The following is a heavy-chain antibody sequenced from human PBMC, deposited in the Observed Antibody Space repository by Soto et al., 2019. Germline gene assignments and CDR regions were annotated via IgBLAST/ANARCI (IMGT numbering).Heavy chain of an antibody. V-gene: IGHV5-51*01. Sequence: PGESLKISCKGSGYSFTSYWIGWVRQMPGKGLEWMGIIYPGDSDTRYSPSFQGQVTISADKSISTAYLQWSSLKASDTAMYYCARRNRLVDTFYYYYMDVWGKGTTVTVSS. J-gene: IGHJ6*03. CDR2: IYPGDSDT. D-gene: IGHD2-2*01. CDR1: GYSFTSYW. CDR3: ARRNRLVDTFYYYYMDV.